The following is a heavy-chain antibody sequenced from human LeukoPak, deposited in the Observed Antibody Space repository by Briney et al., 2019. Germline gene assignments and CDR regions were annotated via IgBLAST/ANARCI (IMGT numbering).Heavy chain of an antibody. CDR3: ARGLNGDYY. Sequence: PGGSLRLSRAASGFTFNSYWLLWVRQAPGKGLVWVSRINRDGTTTAYADSVKGRFTISRDNAKNTLYLQMNSLRAEDTAVYYCARGLNGDYYWGQGTLVTVSS. CDR1: GFTFNSYW. D-gene: IGHD2-21*02. CDR2: INRDGTTT. V-gene: IGHV3-74*01. J-gene: IGHJ4*02.